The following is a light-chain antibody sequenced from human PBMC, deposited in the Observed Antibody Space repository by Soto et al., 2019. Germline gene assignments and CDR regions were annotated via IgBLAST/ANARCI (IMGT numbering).Light chain of an antibody. CDR1: QSVSSY. CDR3: QQRTDWPMT. J-gene: IGKJ5*01. V-gene: IGKV3-11*01. Sequence: EIVLTQSPATQSLSPGERATLSCRDSQSVSSYLAWYQQRPGQAPRLLIYGASNRATGIPARFSGSGSGTDFTLTISSLEAEDFAVYYCQQRTDWPMTFGQGTRLEIK. CDR2: GAS.